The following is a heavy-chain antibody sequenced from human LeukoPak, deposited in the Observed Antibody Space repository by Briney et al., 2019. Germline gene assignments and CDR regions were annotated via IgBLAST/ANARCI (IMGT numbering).Heavy chain of an antibody. Sequence: WRSLSLTYAVSGFTSTRDEWRSLGQAPGKGLEWVAIISYDGSNKYYADSVKGRFTISRKNSKKTLYLQMNSLRAEDTAVYYCARDSRYKFRVPLCLRMKHNRAYRGLESLVTVSS. J-gene: IGHJ4*02. CDR2: ISYDGSNK. CDR3: ARDSRYKFRVPLCLRMKHNRAY. V-gene: IGHV3-30-3*01. CDR1: GFTSTRDE. D-gene: IGHD6-25*01.